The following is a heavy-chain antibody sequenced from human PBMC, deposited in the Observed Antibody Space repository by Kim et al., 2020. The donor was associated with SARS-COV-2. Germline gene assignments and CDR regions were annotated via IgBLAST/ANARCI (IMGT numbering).Heavy chain of an antibody. CDR1: GYTFTSYA. Sequence: ASVKVSCKASGYTFTSYAMHWVRQAPGQRLEWMGWINAGNGNTKYSQKFQGRVTITRDTSASTAYMELSSLRSEDTAVYYCAREGIAAAGTTPNWGQGTLVTVSS. D-gene: IGHD6-13*01. J-gene: IGHJ4*02. CDR3: AREGIAAAGTTPN. CDR2: INAGNGNT. V-gene: IGHV1-3*01.